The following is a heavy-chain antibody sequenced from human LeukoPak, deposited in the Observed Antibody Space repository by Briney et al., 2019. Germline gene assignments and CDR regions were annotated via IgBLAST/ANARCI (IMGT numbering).Heavy chain of an antibody. Sequence: ASETLSLTCTVSGVSISLHSWSWIRQPAGKGLEWIGRFYNSWTTNYNPSLKSRVIMSTDTSKNQFFLKLTSVSAADTAMYYCAKDQVVTFGGVIVNWFDPWGQGTLVTVSS. CDR2: FYNSWTT. V-gene: IGHV4-4*07. CDR1: GVSISLHS. CDR3: AKDQVVTFGGVIVNWFDP. D-gene: IGHD3-16*02. J-gene: IGHJ5*02.